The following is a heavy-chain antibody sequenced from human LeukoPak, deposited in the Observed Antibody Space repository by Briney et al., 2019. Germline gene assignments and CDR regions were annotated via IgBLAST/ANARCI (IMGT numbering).Heavy chain of an antibody. CDR2: IYYSGST. Sequence: SETLSLTCTVSGGSISSYYWSWIRQPPGKGLEWIGYIYYSGSTKYNPSLKSRVTISVDTSKNQSSLKLSSVTAAYTAVYYCASGSAYVEWYFDLWGRGTLVTVSS. D-gene: IGHD5-12*01. J-gene: IGHJ2*01. CDR1: GGSISSYY. CDR3: ASGSAYVEWYFDL. V-gene: IGHV4-59*01.